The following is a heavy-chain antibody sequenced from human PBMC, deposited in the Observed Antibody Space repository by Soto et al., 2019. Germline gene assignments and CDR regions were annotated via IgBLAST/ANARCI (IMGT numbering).Heavy chain of an antibody. CDR2: ISGSGGST. D-gene: IGHD3-3*01. J-gene: IGHJ6*03. CDR3: AKGSVLRFLEWLAFTENYYYYMDV. CDR1: GFTFSSYA. V-gene: IGHV3-23*01. Sequence: QPGGSLRLSCAASGFTFSSYAMSWVRQAPGKGLEWVSAISGSGGSTYYADSVKGRFTISRDNSKNTLYLQMNSLRAEDTAVYYCAKGSVLRFLEWLAFTENYYYYMDVWGKGTTVTVSS.